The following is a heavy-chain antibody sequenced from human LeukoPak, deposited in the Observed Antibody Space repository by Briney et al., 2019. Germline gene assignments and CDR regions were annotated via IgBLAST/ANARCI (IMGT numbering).Heavy chain of an antibody. J-gene: IGHJ3*02. CDR1: GCTISSYY. D-gene: IGHD3-22*01. CDR2: IYYSGST. CDR3: ARQKRLAFDI. Sequence: SGTLSLTCTVSGCTISSYYWSWIRQPPGKGLEWIGYIYYSGSTNYNPSLKSRVTISVDTSKNQFSLKLSSVTAADTAVYYCARQKRLAFDIWGQGTMVTVSS. V-gene: IGHV4-59*08.